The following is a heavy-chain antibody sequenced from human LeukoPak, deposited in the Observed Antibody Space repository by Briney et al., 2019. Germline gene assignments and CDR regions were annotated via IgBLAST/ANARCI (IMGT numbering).Heavy chain of an antibody. CDR1: GGSLSSYY. CDR3: ARGVAAAGTFYYGMDV. CDR2: IYYSGST. D-gene: IGHD6-13*01. V-gene: IGHV4-59*01. Sequence: KPSETLSLTCTVPGGSLSSYYWGWVRQPPGEGLEGVGYIYYSGSTNYNPSLKSRVTISVDTSKNQFSLKLSSVTAADTAVYYCARGVAAAGTFYYGMDVWGQGTTVTVSS. J-gene: IGHJ6*02.